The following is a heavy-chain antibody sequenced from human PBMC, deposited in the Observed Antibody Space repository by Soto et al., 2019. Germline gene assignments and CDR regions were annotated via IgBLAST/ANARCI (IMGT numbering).Heavy chain of an antibody. CDR3: ARGVIH. J-gene: IGHJ4*02. CDR1: GGSIRSYY. D-gene: IGHD3-16*02. CDR2: IYYSGST. V-gene: IGHV4-59*12. Sequence: PSETLSLTCTVSGGSIRSYYWSWIRQPPGKRLEWIGYIYYSGSTSYNPSLKSRLTISVDTSKNQFSLKLSSVTAADTAVYYCARGVIHWGQGTLVTVSS.